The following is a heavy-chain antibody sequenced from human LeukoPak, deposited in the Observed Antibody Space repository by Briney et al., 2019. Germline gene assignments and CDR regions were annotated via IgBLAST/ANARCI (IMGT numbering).Heavy chain of an antibody. J-gene: IGHJ2*01. CDR3: AKDIAAAGTGWYFDL. V-gene: IGHV1-8*01. CDR1: GYTFTSYD. CDR2: MNPNSGNT. D-gene: IGHD6-13*01. Sequence: ASVKVSCKASGYTFTSYDINWVRQATGQGLEWMGWMNPNSGNTGYAQKFQGRVTMTRNTSISTAYMELSSLRSEDTAVYYCAKDIAAAGTGWYFDLWGRGTLVTVSS.